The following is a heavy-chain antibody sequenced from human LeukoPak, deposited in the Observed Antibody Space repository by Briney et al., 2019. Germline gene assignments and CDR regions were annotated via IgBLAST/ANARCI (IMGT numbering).Heavy chain of an antibody. CDR2: IYPGDSDI. Sequence: GESLKISCKGSGYSFPSYWIGWVRQMPGKGLDWMGIIYPGDSDIRYSPSFQGQVTISVDKSISTAYLQWSSLKASDTAMYYCARVIQLRYQRGDAFDIWGQGTVVTVSS. V-gene: IGHV5-51*01. CDR1: GYSFPSYW. D-gene: IGHD3-16*02. CDR3: ARVIQLRYQRGDAFDI. J-gene: IGHJ3*02.